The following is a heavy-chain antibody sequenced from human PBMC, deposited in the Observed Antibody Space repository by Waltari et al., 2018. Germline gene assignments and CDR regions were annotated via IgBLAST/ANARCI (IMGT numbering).Heavy chain of an antibody. Sequence: QVQLRESGPGLVNPSGTLSLTCIVSGDSLTNNFWWSWVRQPPGKSLEWLGQIYRTGKTNYNPSLESRVIVSIDTSNNQLSLKLTSVTAADTAIYYCARDRGKGLYLDSWGQGILVTVSP. V-gene: IGHV4-4*02. CDR1: GDSLTNNFW. D-gene: IGHD2-15*01. J-gene: IGHJ4*02. CDR2: IYRTGKT. CDR3: ARDRGKGLYLDS.